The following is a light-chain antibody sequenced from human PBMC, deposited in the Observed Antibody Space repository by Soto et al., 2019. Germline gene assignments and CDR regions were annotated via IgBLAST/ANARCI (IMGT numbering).Light chain of an antibody. CDR2: SNN. Sequence: QSVLTQPPSASGTPGQRVTISCSGSSSNIGDNTVNWYQQLPGTAPKLLIYSNNQRPSGVPDRFSGSKSGTSASLAISGLQSEDEADYYCAAWDDSLNGCVFGGGTKLTVL. J-gene: IGLJ3*02. CDR1: SSNIGDNT. V-gene: IGLV1-44*01. CDR3: AAWDDSLNGCV.